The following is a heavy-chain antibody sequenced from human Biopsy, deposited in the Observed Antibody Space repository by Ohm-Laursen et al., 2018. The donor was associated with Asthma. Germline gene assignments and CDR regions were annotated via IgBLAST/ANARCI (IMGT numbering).Heavy chain of an antibody. CDR2: IIPNSGGT. J-gene: IGHJ5*02. D-gene: IGHD6-13*01. Sequence: ASVKVSCKASGGTFSSYAISWVRQAPGQGLEWMGGIIPNSGGTNYAQKFQGRVTMTRDTSISTAYMEVSRLRSDDTAVYYCARGQKSAGDRWFDPWGQGTLVTVSS. CDR3: ARGQKSAGDRWFDP. CDR1: GGTFSSYA. V-gene: IGHV1-2*02.